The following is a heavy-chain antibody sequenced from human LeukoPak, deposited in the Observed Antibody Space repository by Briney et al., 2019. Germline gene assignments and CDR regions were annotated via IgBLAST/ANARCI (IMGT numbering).Heavy chain of an antibody. D-gene: IGHD5-18*01. J-gene: IGHJ5*02. CDR2: IYNSGST. V-gene: IGHV4-59*01. Sequence: SETLSLTCTVSGGSISSYYWSWIRQPPGKGLEYIGYIYNSGSTNYSPSLKSRVTISVDTSKNQFSLKLSSVTAADTAVYYCARGTQLWLPTNWFDPWGQGTLVTVSS. CDR3: ARGTQLWLPTNWFDP. CDR1: GGSISSYY.